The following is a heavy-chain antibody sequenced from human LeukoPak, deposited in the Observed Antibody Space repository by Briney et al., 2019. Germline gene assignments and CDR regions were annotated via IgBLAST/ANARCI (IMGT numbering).Heavy chain of an antibody. D-gene: IGHD4-17*01. V-gene: IGHV4-61*08. Sequence: SETLPLTCTVSGNSISSGDYYWSWIRQPPGKGLEWIGYIYYSGSTNYNPSLKSRVTISVDTSKNQFSLKLSSVTAADTAVYYCARDRHRVDYGDYGFWDHWYFDLWGRGTLVTVSS. CDR3: ARDRHRVDYGDYGFWDHWYFDL. J-gene: IGHJ2*01. CDR1: GNSISSGDYY. CDR2: IYYSGST.